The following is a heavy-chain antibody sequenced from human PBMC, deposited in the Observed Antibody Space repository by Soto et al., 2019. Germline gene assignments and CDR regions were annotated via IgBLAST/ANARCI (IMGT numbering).Heavy chain of an antibody. V-gene: IGHV3-48*02. CDR3: ARDSFHY. J-gene: IGHJ4*02. CDR1: VCPFSSCS. Sequence: GSRILSWGASVCPFSSCSGKWVRPAPGKALWWLSYISGRVNTIFYACSVKGRFTISRDNAKNSLYLEMNSLRDEDTAVYYCARDSFHYWGQGTLVTVSP. CDR2: ISGRVNTI.